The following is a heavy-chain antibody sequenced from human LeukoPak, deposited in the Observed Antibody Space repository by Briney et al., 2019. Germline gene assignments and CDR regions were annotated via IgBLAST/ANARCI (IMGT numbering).Heavy chain of an antibody. CDR2: INPNSGGT. J-gene: IGHJ3*02. D-gene: IGHD1-26*01. V-gene: IGHV1-2*04. CDR3: ARDIGGATSPGDAFDI. CDR1: GYTFTGYY. Sequence: ASVKVSCKASGYTFTGYYMHWVRQAPGQGLEWMGWINPNSGGTNYAQKFQGWVTMTRDTSISTAYMELSRLRSDDTAVYYCARDIGGATSPGDAFDIWGQGTMVTVSS.